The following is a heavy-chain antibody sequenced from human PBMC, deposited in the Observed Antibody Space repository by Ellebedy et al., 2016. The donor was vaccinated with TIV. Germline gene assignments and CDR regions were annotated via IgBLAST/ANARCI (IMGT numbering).Heavy chain of an antibody. CDR3: ARDLRHYYYGMDV. CDR1: GFTFSSYT. CDR2: ISSSSSYI. Sequence: GESLKISCAASGFTFSSYTMNWVRQAPGKGLEWVSSISSSSSYIYYADSVKGRFTISRDNAKNSLYLQMNNLRAEDTAVYYCARDLRHYYYGMDVWGQGTTVTVSS. J-gene: IGHJ6*02. V-gene: IGHV3-21*01.